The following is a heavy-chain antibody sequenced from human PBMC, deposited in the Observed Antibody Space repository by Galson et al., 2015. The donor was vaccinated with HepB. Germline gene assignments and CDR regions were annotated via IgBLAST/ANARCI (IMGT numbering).Heavy chain of an antibody. CDR1: GFTFSDYY. V-gene: IGHV3-11*06. J-gene: IGHJ3*02. CDR2: VSSSNSYT. CDR3: ARHRVGARLDAFDI. Sequence: SLRLSCAASGFTFSDYYMSWIRQAPGKGLEWVSYVSSSNSYTDYADSVKGRFTIYRDNPKNSLYLHMNSLRAEDTAVYYCARHRVGARLDAFDIWGQGTMVTVSS. D-gene: IGHD1-26*01.